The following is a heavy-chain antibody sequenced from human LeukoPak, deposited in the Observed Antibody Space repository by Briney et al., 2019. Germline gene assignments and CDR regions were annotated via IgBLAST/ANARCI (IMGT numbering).Heavy chain of an antibody. CDR1: GGSISSSSYY. D-gene: IGHD3-3*01. CDR2: IYYSGST. J-gene: IGHJ6*03. V-gene: IGHV4-39*01. CDR3: ARLESGFQPATYMHV. Sequence: SETLSLTCTVSGGSISSSSYYWGWIRQPPGKGLEWIGCIYYSGSTYFNPSLKSRVTLSVYKSKNQFSLKLSFWTAADTAVYYCARLESGFQPATYMHVWGKGTTVTVTS.